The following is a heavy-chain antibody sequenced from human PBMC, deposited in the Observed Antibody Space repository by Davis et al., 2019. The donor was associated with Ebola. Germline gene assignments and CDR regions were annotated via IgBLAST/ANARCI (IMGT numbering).Heavy chain of an antibody. CDR2: VSGSGDTT. V-gene: IGHV3-23*01. D-gene: IGHD3-10*01. Sequence: GESLKISCAASGFTFSSYAMSWVRQAPGKGLEWVSAVSGSGDTTYYADSVKGRFTISRDNSKNTVYLQMSSLRDDDTAVYYCARDKFGGFGTSLDYWGQGALVTVSS. CDR3: ARDKFGGFGTSLDY. CDR1: GFTFSSYA. J-gene: IGHJ4*02.